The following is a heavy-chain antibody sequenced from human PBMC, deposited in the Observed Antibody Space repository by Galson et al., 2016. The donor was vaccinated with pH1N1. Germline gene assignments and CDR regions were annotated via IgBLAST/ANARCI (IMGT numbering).Heavy chain of an antibody. Sequence: QSGAEVKKPGESLKISCKGSGYRFSSSWIGWVRQMPGKGLEWMGIIHLGGSHIRYSPSFKGQVTISADKSINIVSLHWSSLKASDTAMYYCARQNDYGDYRGDAFDIWGQGTMVTVSS. V-gene: IGHV5-51*01. J-gene: IGHJ3*02. CDR2: IHLGGSHI. D-gene: IGHD4-17*01. CDR3: ARQNDYGDYRGDAFDI. CDR1: GYRFSSSW.